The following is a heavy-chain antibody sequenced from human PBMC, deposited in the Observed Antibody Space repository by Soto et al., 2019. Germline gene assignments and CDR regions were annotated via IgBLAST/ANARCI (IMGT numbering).Heavy chain of an antibody. CDR1: GFTFSGSA. CDR3: TRPGLWGSGGQSDY. J-gene: IGHJ4*02. D-gene: IGHD3-16*01. CDR2: IRSKANSYAT. V-gene: IGHV3-73*01. Sequence: VGSLRLSCAASGFTFSGSAMHWVRQASGKGLEWVGRIRSKANSYATAYAALVKGRFTISRDDSKNTAYLQMNSLKTEDTAVYYCTRPGLWGSGGQSDYWGQGTLVTVSS.